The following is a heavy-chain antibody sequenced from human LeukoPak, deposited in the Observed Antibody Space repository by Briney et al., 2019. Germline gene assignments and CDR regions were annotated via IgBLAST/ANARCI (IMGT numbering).Heavy chain of an antibody. CDR3: AREGQGNGGNYYLQH. D-gene: IGHD4-23*01. Sequence: GASVKVSCKASGGTFSSYAISWVRQAPGQGLEWMGGIIPIFGTANYAQKFQGRVTITADDSTSTAYTELSSLRSEDTAMYYCAREGQGNGGNYYLQHWGQGTLVTVSS. J-gene: IGHJ1*01. V-gene: IGHV1-69*13. CDR1: GGTFSSYA. CDR2: IIPIFGTA.